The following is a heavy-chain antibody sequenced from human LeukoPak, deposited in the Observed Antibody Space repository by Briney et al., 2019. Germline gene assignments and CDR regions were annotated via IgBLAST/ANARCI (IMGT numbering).Heavy chain of an antibody. J-gene: IGHJ5*02. D-gene: IGHD5-24*01. CDR2: IKEDGSEK. CDR3: ARASKPWLQLT. Sequence: GGSLRLSCAASGFTFSNYWMIWVRQAQGKGLEWVGNIKEDGSEKRHADSVRGRFTISRDNAQTSIYLQMSSLRAEDTAVYYCARASKPWLQLTWGQGTHVTISS. CDR1: GFTFSNYW. V-gene: IGHV3-7*05.